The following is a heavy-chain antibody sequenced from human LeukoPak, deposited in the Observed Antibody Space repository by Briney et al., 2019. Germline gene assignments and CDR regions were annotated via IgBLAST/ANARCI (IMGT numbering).Heavy chain of an antibody. CDR3: ARSIVVDYYNMDV. D-gene: IGHD2-2*01. CDR1: GYSFTSYW. V-gene: IGHV5-51*01. J-gene: IGHJ6*04. Sequence: GESLQISCKGSGYSFTSYWIAWVRQMPGKGLEWMGIIYPGDSDTRYSPSFQGQVTMSADKSTSTAYLQWGSLRASDTAMYYCARSIVVDYYNMDVWGKGTTVTVSS. CDR2: IYPGDSDT.